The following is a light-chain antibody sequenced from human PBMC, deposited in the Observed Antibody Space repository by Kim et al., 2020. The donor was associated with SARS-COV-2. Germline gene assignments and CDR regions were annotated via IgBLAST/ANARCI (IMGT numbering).Light chain of an antibody. CDR1: QGISNF. CDR2: ATS. CDR3: QNYNGAPWT. Sequence: ASGGDRVTITCRADQGISNFFAWYQQRPGKAPKLLIYATSALHSGVPSRFSGSKSGTHFTLTIDSLQPEDFATYYCQNYNGAPWTFDQGTKVDIK. J-gene: IGKJ1*01. V-gene: IGKV1-27*01.